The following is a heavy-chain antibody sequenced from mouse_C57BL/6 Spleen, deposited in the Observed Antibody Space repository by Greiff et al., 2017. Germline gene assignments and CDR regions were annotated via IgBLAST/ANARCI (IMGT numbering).Heavy chain of an antibody. CDR2: ISDGGSYT. V-gene: IGHV5-4*01. CDR1: GFTFSSYA. Sequence: DVHLVESGGGLVKPGGSLKLSCAASGFTFSSYAMSWVRQTPEKRLEWVATISDGGSYTYYPDNVKGRFTISRDNAKNNLYLQMSHLKSEDTAMYYCARTANYAMDYWGQGTSVTVSS. CDR3: ARTANYAMDY. J-gene: IGHJ4*01.